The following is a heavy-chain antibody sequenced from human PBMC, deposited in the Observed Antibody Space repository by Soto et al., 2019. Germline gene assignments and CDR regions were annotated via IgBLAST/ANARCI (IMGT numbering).Heavy chain of an antibody. Sequence: GGSLRLSCAASGFTFDGYAMRWVRQAPGKGLEWVSGISWSSGSIGYADSVKGRFTISRDNAQNSLYLQMNSLRAEDTALYYCAKVWPAGHCDVWGGFTKFDALDILGQGTTVNVSS. CDR1: GFTFDGYA. CDR2: ISWSSGSI. D-gene: IGHD3-3*01. CDR3: AKVWPAGHCDVWGGFTKFDALDI. V-gene: IGHV3-9*01. J-gene: IGHJ3*02.